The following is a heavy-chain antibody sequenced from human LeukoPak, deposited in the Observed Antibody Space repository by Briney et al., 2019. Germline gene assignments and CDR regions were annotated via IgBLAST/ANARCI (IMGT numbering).Heavy chain of an antibody. Sequence: SETLSLTCTVSGGSISSYYWSWIRQPPGKGLEWIGYIYYSGSTNYNPSLKSRVTISVDTSKNQFSLKQSSVTAADTAVYYCARVTYYYDSSGFDYWGQGTLVTVSS. CDR1: GGSISSYY. CDR3: ARVTYYYDSSGFDY. J-gene: IGHJ4*02. CDR2: IYYSGST. V-gene: IGHV4-59*01. D-gene: IGHD3-22*01.